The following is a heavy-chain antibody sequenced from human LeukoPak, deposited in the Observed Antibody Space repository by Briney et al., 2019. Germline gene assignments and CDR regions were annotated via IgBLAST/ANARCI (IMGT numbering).Heavy chain of an antibody. CDR3: ARDHCSSTSCLWFGP. J-gene: IGHJ5*02. V-gene: IGHV1-2*02. CDR1: GYTFTGYY. CDR2: INPNSGGT. D-gene: IGHD2-2*01. Sequence: ASVKVSYKASGYTFTGYYMHWVRQAPGQGLEWMGWINPNSGGTNYAQKFQGRVTMTRDTSISTAYMELSRLRSDDTAVYYCARDHCSSTSCLWFGPWGQGTLVTVSS.